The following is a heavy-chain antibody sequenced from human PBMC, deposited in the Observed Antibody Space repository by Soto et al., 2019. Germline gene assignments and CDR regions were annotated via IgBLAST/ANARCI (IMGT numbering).Heavy chain of an antibody. D-gene: IGHD1-26*01. Sequence: PSETLSLTCTVSGGSISSYYWSWIRQPPGKGLEWIGYIYYSGSTNYNPSLKSRVTISVDTSKNQFSLKLSSVTAADTAVYYCARISRGIYPGGYYYYYMDVWGKGTTVTVSS. J-gene: IGHJ6*03. CDR3: ARISRGIYPGGYYYYYMDV. CDR2: IYYSGST. CDR1: GGSISSYY. V-gene: IGHV4-59*01.